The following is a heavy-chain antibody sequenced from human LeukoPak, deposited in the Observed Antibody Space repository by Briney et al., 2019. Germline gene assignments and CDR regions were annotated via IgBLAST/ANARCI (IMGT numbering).Heavy chain of an antibody. J-gene: IGHJ4*02. CDR1: GCTFTNFD. D-gene: IGHD3-16*01. V-gene: IGHV1-8*01. CDR2: MNPNSGNT. Sequence: ASVKVSCKASGCTFTNFDINWVRQAPGQGLEWMGWMNPNSGNTGYAQKFQGRVTMTRNTPITTAYMELSGLRCEDTAVYYCARGLGSSADYHNYWGQGTLVTVSP. CDR3: ARGLGSSADYHNY.